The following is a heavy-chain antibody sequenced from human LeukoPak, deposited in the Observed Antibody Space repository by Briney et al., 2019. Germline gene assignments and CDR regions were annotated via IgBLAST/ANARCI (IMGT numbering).Heavy chain of an antibody. J-gene: IGHJ4*02. CDR3: ARVGKGGSRKLDY. CDR1: GFTFSSYS. D-gene: IGHD1-26*01. CDR2: ISSSSSYI. V-gene: IGHV3-21*01. Sequence: GGSLRLSCAASGFTFSSYSMNWVRQAPGKGLEWVSSISSSSSYIYYADSVKGRFTISRDNAKNSLYLQMNSLRAEGTAVYYCARVGKGGSRKLDYWGQGTLVTVSS.